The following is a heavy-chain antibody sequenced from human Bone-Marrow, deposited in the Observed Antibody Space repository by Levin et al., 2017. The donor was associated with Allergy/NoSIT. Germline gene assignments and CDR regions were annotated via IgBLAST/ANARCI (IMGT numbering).Heavy chain of an antibody. CDR3: ARESPNFMSFLAGYYDAIAY. Sequence: PGGSLRLSCEGSGFTFSSYAFDWVRQVPGKGLEWVALISFDGSSEKYAESVKGRFIISRDNSKNIVYLQMNSLRDEDTAVYYCARESPNFMSFLAGYYDAIAYWGQGTQVTVSS. CDR1: GFTFSSYA. D-gene: IGHD3-9*01. J-gene: IGHJ4*02. V-gene: IGHV3-30-3*01. CDR2: ISFDGSSE.